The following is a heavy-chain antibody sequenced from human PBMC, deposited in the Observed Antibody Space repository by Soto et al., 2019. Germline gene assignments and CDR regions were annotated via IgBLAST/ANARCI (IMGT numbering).Heavy chain of an antibody. J-gene: IGHJ4*02. CDR2: IYPGDSDT. CDR1: GYSFTSYW. D-gene: IGHD2-15*01. CDR3: ARAHCSGGSCYFLLYYFDY. V-gene: IGHV5-51*01. Sequence: PGESLKISCKGSGYSFTSYWIGWVRQIPGKGLEWMGIIYPGDSDTRYSPSFQGQVTISADKSISTAYLQWSSLKASDTAMYYCARAHCSGGSCYFLLYYFDYWGQGTLVTVSS.